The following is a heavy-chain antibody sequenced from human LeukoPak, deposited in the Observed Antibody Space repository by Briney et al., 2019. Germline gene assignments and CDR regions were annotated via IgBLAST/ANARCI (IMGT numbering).Heavy chain of an antibody. V-gene: IGHV3-23*01. J-gene: IGHJ3*02. CDR2: ISGSGGST. CDR1: GFTFSSYA. CDR3: AKDTRITMIVVVSGGAFDI. Sequence: PGGSLRLSCAASGFTFSSYAMSWVRQAPGKGLEWVSAISGSGGSTYYADSVKGRFTISRDNSKNTLYLQMNSLRAEDTAVYYCAKDTRITMIVVVSGGAFDIWGQGTMVTVSS. D-gene: IGHD3-22*01.